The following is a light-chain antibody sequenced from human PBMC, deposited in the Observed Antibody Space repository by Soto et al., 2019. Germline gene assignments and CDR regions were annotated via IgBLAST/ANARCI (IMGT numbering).Light chain of an antibody. V-gene: IGLV2-14*03. CDR1: SSDVGGYNY. J-gene: IGLJ2*01. CDR3: SSYITGSTLGV. CDR2: DVT. Sequence: QSALTQPASVSGSPGQSITISCTGTSSDVGGYNYVSWYQHHPGKAPKLLIYDVTNRPSGVSNRFSGSKSGNTASLTISGLQAEDEADYYCSSYITGSTLGVFGGGTKVTVL.